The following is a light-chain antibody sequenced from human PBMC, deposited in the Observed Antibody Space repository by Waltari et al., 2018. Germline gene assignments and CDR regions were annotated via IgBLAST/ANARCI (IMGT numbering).Light chain of an antibody. J-gene: IGKJ1*01. V-gene: IGKV3-20*01. CDR1: QSVSRT. CDR3: QKYGSLPAT. Sequence: GTLSLSPGERATLSCRASQSVSRTLAWYQQKPGQAPRLLIYDASSRATGTPDRFSGSGSGTDFSLTISRLEPEDFAVYYCQKYGSLPATFGQGTKVEIK. CDR2: DAS.